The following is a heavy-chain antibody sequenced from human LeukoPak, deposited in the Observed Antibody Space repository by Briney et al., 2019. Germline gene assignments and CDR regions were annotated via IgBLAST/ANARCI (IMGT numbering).Heavy chain of an antibody. CDR2: IYYSGST. J-gene: IGHJ6*03. D-gene: IGHD6-19*01. Sequence: KTSETLSLTCTVPGGSISSYYWSWIRQPPGKGLEWIGYIYYSGSTNYNPSLKSRVTISVDTSKNQFSLKLRSVTAADTAVYYCARGWGSGWKGNYYYYMDVWGKGTTVTISS. CDR3: ARGWGSGWKGNYYYYMDV. V-gene: IGHV4-59*01. CDR1: GGSISSYY.